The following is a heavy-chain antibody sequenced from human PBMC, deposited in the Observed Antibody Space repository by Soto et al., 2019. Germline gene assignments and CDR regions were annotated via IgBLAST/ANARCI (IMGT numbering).Heavy chain of an antibody. Sequence: ASVKVSCKTSGYIFTAYGLAWLRQAPGQRPEWMGWVSTNDDRTNYAQKFQGRVTTTTDRSTTTTSMELRSLRPDDTAVYYCARELNTESSAYYSFAFWGQGTLVTVSS. CDR3: ARELNTESSAYYSFAF. CDR2: VSTNDDRT. J-gene: IGHJ4*02. V-gene: IGHV1-18*01. CDR1: GYIFTAYG. D-gene: IGHD3-22*01.